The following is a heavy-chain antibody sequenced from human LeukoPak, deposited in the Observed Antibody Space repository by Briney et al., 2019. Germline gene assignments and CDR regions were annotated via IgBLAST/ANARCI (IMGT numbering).Heavy chain of an antibody. D-gene: IGHD3-22*01. CDR2: ISAYNGNT. Sequence: GASVKVSCKASGYTFTSYGVTWVRQAPGQGLEWMGWISAYNGNTNYAQKLQDRVTMTTDTSTSTAYMEVRSLRSDDTAVYYCARVLDYYDTSWKYFFDYWGQGTLVTVSS. V-gene: IGHV1-18*01. CDR1: GYTFTSYG. CDR3: ARVLDYYDTSWKYFFDY. J-gene: IGHJ4*02.